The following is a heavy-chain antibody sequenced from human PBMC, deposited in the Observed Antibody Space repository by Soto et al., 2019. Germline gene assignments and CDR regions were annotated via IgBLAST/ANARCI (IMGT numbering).Heavy chain of an antibody. CDR2: MNQDGSHV. V-gene: IGHV3-7*01. CDR1: RFSISSSW. CDR3: ARDFSYQRFDH. J-gene: IGHJ4*02. Sequence: PGGSLRLSCVASRFSISSSWICWIRQTPGKGLEWVTNMNQDGSHVAYADAVKGRFTVSRDNAKNAVYLQMNSLTVEDTAVYFCARDFSYQRFDHWGQGALVTVSS. D-gene: IGHD3-16*02.